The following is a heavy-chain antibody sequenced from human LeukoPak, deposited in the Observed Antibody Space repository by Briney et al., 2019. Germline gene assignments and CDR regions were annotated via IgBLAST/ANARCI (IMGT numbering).Heavy chain of an antibody. J-gene: IGHJ4*02. D-gene: IGHD4-17*01. CDR1: GFTFSSYA. CDR2: ISGSGGST. V-gene: IGHV3-23*01. Sequence: GGSLRLSCAASGFTFSSYAMSWVRQAPGKGLEWVSAISGSGGSTYYADSVKGRFTISRDNSKNTLYLQMNSLRAEDTAVYYCAIESSYGDYEISGYWGQGTLVTVSS. CDR3: AIESSYGDYEISGY.